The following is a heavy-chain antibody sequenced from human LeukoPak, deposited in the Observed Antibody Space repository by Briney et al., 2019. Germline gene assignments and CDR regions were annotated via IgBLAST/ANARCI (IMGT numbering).Heavy chain of an antibody. CDR2: INPTGDST. CDR1: GYTFSSYY. Sequence: ASVKVSCKASGYTFSSYYMHWVRQAPGQGLESVGLINPTGDSTNYAQNFRGRVTMTRDTSTSTVYMDLSRLRSEDTAVYYCAVDVDTAMLTPALDYWGQGTLVTVSS. CDR3: AVDVDTAMLTPALDY. V-gene: IGHV1-46*01. D-gene: IGHD5-18*01. J-gene: IGHJ4*02.